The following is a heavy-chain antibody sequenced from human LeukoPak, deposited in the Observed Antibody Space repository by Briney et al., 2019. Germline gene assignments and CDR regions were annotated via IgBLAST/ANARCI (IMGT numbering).Heavy chain of an antibody. CDR1: GFTVSSNY. CDR2: IYGSTSA. Sequence: GGSLRLSCAASGFTVSSNYINWVRQAPGQGLEWVSLIYGSTSADYADSVKGRFTISRDTSMNTVYLQMNSLRAEDTAVYYCARLNFGDDYWGQGTLVTVSS. CDR3: ARLNFGDDY. J-gene: IGHJ4*02. D-gene: IGHD4-17*01. V-gene: IGHV3-66*01.